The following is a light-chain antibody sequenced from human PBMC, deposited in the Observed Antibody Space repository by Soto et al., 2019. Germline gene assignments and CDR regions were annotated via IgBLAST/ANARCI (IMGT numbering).Light chain of an antibody. CDR1: QSVSSY. CDR2: DAS. Sequence: EIVLTQSPATLSLSPGESATLSCRASQSVSSYLAWYQQKPGQAPRLLIYDASNRATGVPARFSGSGSGTDFTLTISSLEPEDFAVYYCQQRGNWPRTFGQGTKVEI. V-gene: IGKV3-11*01. CDR3: QQRGNWPRT. J-gene: IGKJ1*01.